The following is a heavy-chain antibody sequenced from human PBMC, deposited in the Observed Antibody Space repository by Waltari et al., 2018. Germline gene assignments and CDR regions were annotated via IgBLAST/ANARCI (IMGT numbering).Heavy chain of an antibody. CDR2: IYSGGST. D-gene: IGHD6-13*01. CDR1: GFTFSSYA. J-gene: IGHJ4*02. V-gene: IGHV3-23*03. CDR3: ASPTAAADY. Sequence: EVQLLESGGGLVQPGGSLRLSCAASGFTFSSYAMSWVRQAPGKVLEWVSVIYSGGSTYYAYSVKGRFTISRDNSKNTLYLQMNSLRAEDTAVYYCASPTAAADYWGQGTLVTVSS.